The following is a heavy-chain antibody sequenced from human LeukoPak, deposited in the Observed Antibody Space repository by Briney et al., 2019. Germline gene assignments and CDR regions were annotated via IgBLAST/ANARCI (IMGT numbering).Heavy chain of an antibody. CDR2: IWYDGSNK. Sequence: PGRSLRLSCAASGFTFSSYGMHWVRQAPGKGLEWVAVIWYDGSNKYYADSVKGRFTISRDNSKNTLYLQMNSLRAEDTAVYYCARAPDPYDILTGPSWGQGTMVTVSS. V-gene: IGHV3-33*01. CDR3: ARAPDPYDILTGPS. D-gene: IGHD3-9*01. CDR1: GFTFSSYG. J-gene: IGHJ3*01.